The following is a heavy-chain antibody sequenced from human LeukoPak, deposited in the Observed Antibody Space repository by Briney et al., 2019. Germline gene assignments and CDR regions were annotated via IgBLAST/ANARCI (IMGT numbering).Heavy chain of an antibody. J-gene: IGHJ4*02. Sequence: PGGSLRLSCAASGFTFSDYYRSRIRQAPGKGLEWLSYISSRGKTTHFADSVKGRFSVSRDNTNNTLYVQMNSLRAEDTAVYFCARGRDGYKYWGQGTLVTVSS. CDR1: GFTFSDYY. CDR3: ARGRDGYKY. D-gene: IGHD5-24*01. CDR2: ISSRGKTT. V-gene: IGHV3-11*01.